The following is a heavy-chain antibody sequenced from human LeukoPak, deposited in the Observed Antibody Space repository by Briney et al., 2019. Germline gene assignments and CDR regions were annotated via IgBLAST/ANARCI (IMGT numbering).Heavy chain of an antibody. D-gene: IGHD3-10*01. CDR2: ISDSGSST. J-gene: IGHJ3*02. Sequence: GGSLRLSCAASGFTFSAYAMSWVRQAPGKGLEWVSAISDSGSSTYYADSVKGRFTISRDNSKNTLYLQMNSLRAEDTAVYYCARGDYYDSGTSFIDAFDIWGQGTKVTVSS. V-gene: IGHV3-23*01. CDR1: GFTFSAYA. CDR3: ARGDYYDSGTSFIDAFDI.